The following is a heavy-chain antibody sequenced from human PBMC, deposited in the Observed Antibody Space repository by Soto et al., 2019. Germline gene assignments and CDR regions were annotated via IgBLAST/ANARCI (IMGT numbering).Heavy chain of an antibody. V-gene: IGHV4-30-4*01. D-gene: IGHD5-18*01. J-gene: IGHJ5*02. CDR2: ISYSGTT. Sequence: QVQLQESGPGLVKPSQTLSLTCTVSGDSISSNTNYWSWIRQPPGEGLEWIGFISYSGTTSYSPSLTGRVAIALDTSKTPFSLSLSSVTATDTAGYYRARGRGYSYGLDAWGQGTLVTVSS. CDR1: GDSISSNTNY. CDR3: ARGRGYSYGLDA.